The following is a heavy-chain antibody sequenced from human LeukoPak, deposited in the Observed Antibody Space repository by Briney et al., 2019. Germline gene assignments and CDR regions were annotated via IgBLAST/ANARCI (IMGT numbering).Heavy chain of an antibody. J-gene: IGHJ5*02. CDR3: TGYQLPIRRNPNWFDP. V-gene: IGHV4-39*07. CDR2: IYYTGSS. Sequence: PSETLSLTCTVSGGSISSSDYYWGWIRQPPGKGLEWIGNIYYTGSSSYNSSLKSRVTISVDTSKNQFSLSLSSVTAADTAIYYCTGYQLPIRRNPNWFDPWGQGTLVTVSS. CDR1: GGSISSSDYY. D-gene: IGHD2-2*01.